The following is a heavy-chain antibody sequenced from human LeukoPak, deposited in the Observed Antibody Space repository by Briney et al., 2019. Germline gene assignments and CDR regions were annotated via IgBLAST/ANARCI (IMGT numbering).Heavy chain of an antibody. Sequence: SGGSLRLSCAASGLTFSSYGMHWVRQAPGKGLEWVAVIWYDGSNKYYADSVKGRFTISRDNSKNTLYLQMNSLRAEDTAVYYCARDSYAGLSYYYYYGMDVWGQGTTVTVSS. D-gene: IGHD3-16*01. CDR1: GLTFSSYG. V-gene: IGHV3-33*08. J-gene: IGHJ6*02. CDR3: ARDSYAGLSYYYYYGMDV. CDR2: IWYDGSNK.